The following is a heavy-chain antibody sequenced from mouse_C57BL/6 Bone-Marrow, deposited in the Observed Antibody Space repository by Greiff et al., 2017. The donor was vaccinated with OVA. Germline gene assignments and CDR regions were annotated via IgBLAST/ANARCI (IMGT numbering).Heavy chain of an antibody. CDR3: ARGGLDGSSYPWYFDV. CDR2: IYPRDGST. V-gene: IGHV1-78*01. CDR1: GYTFTDHT. Sequence: VKLMESDAELVKPGASVKISCKVSGYTFTDHTIHWMKQRPEQGLEWIGYIYPRDGSTKYNEKFKGKATLTADKSSSTAYMQLNSLTSEDSAVYFCARGGLDGSSYPWYFDVWGTGTTVTVSS. J-gene: IGHJ1*03. D-gene: IGHD1-1*01.